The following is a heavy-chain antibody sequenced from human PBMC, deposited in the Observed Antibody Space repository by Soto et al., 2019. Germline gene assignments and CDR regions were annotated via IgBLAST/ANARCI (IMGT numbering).Heavy chain of an antibody. CDR1: GFTFSSYG. V-gene: IGHV3-33*06. CDR2: IWYDGSNK. Sequence: QVQLVESGGGVVQPGRSLRLSCAASGFTFSSYGMHWVRQAPGKGLEWVAVIWYDGSNKYYADSVKGRFTISRDNSKNTLYVQMNSLRAEDTAVYYCAKGVGVGFDYWGQGTLVTVSS. CDR3: AKGVGVGFDY. J-gene: IGHJ4*02. D-gene: IGHD3-16*01.